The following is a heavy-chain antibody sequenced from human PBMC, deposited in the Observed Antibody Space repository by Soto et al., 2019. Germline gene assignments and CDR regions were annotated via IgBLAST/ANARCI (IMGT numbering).Heavy chain of an antibody. D-gene: IGHD4-4*01. CDR3: ARDPSTINKLIGVWFDP. Sequence: SVKVSCKASGDTFGRFTINWVRQAPGQGLEWMGGIKPISDITNYAQRFQGRVTFTADASTSTVYLELSSLRSEDTAMYYCARDPSTINKLIGVWFDPWGQGTLVTVSS. CDR1: GDTFGRFT. V-gene: IGHV1-69*13. J-gene: IGHJ5*02. CDR2: IKPISDIT.